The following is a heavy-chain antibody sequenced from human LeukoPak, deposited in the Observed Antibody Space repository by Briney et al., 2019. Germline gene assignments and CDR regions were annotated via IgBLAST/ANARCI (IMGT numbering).Heavy chain of an antibody. CDR1: GFTFGDYA. D-gene: IGHD4-11*01. V-gene: IGHV3-49*04. Sequence: PGGSLRLSCTASGFTFGDYAMSWVRQAPGKGLEWVGFIRSKAYGGTTEYAASVKGRFTIPRDDSKSIAYLQMNSLKTEDTAVYYCTVYYSNYVGYYFDYWGQGTLVTVSS. CDR2: IRSKAYGGTT. J-gene: IGHJ4*02. CDR3: TVYYSNYVGYYFDY.